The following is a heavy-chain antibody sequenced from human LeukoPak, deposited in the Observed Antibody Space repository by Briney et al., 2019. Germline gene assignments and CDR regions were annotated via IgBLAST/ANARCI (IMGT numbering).Heavy chain of an antibody. D-gene: IGHD2-2*01. Sequence: PGGSLRLSCAASGFTFRSFAMDWVRQAPGKGLEWVAFISFDSDLKSYADSVKGRFTISRDNSRNTLYLQMNSLRVEDTAVYYCAREAPAAYIDYWGQGTLVTASS. CDR1: GFTFRSFA. V-gene: IGHV3-30*01. CDR2: ISFDSDLK. J-gene: IGHJ4*02. CDR3: AREAPAAYIDY.